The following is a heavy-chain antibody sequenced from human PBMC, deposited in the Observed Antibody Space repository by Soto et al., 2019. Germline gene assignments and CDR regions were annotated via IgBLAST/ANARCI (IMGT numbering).Heavy chain of an antibody. CDR2: IDSGGGTI. D-gene: IGHD6-19*01. Sequence: EVQLVESGGGLVQPGGSLRLSCAASGFTFSSYSMIWVRQPPGKGLECISYIDSGGGTIYQTDSVKGRFTISRDNAKNSLYLQINSLRAEDTAVYYCARRTSGWCSDCWGLGTLVTVSS. J-gene: IGHJ4*02. CDR1: GFTFSSYS. CDR3: ARRTSGWCSDC. V-gene: IGHV3-48*01.